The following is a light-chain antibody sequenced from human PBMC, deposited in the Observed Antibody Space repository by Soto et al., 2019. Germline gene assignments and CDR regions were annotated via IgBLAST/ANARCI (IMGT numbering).Light chain of an antibody. CDR2: DTS. CDR3: QQRTDWL. J-gene: IGKJ4*01. Sequence: EIVLTQSPATLSLSPGERVTLSCRATQSASSYFAWYQQKPGQAPRLLIYDTSNRATGIPARFSGSASGTDFTLTISSLEPEDSAVYYCQQRTDWLFGGGTKVEIK. CDR1: QSASSY. V-gene: IGKV3-11*01.